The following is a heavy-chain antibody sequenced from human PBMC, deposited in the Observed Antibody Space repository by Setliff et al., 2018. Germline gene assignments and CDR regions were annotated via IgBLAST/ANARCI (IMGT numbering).Heavy chain of an antibody. V-gene: IGHV4-31*03. D-gene: IGHD6-6*01. J-gene: IGHJ4*02. Sequence: PSETLSLTCSVSSGSISSDGYYWSWIRQHPGKGLEWIGYIYYSGNTKYNPSLKSRVTILVDTSKNQFSLKLSSVTAADTAMYYCARYSSSWVGIDCWGQGALVTVSS. CDR3: ARYSSSWVGIDC. CDR1: SGSISSDGYY. CDR2: IYYSGNT.